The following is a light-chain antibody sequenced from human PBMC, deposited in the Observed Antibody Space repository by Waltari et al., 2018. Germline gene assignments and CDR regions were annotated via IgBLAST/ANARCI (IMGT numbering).Light chain of an antibody. CDR3: SSYTSSSTRV. CDR2: DVS. Sequence: QSALTQPASVSGSPGQSITISCTGTRRDVGGYNYVSLYQQPPGKAPKLMIYDVSKWPSGVSNRFSGSKSGNTASLTISGLQAEDEADYYCSSYTSSSTRVFGTGTKVTVL. J-gene: IGLJ1*01. V-gene: IGLV2-14*03. CDR1: RRDVGGYNY.